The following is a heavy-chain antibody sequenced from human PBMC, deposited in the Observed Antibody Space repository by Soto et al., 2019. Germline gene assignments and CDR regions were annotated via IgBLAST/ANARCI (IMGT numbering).Heavy chain of an antibody. V-gene: IGHV2-5*02. CDR1: GFSLSTSGVG. J-gene: IGHJ4*02. D-gene: IGHD3-22*01. CDR2: IYWDGDE. Sequence: SGPTLVNPTQTLTLTCTFSGFSLSTSGVGVGWIRQPPEKALEWLALIYWDGDERYSPSLKSRLTITKDTSENQVVLTMTNMDPVDTATYYCARRIVIITGIHFDYWGQGTLVTVSS. CDR3: ARRIVIITGIHFDY.